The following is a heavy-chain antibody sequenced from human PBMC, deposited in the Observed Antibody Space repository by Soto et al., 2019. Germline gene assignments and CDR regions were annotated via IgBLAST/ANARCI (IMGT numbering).Heavy chain of an antibody. CDR2: ILYDGSNE. CDR3: ARVYYDSSSYPNGGFDY. CDR1: GFTFSSYN. D-gene: IGHD3-22*01. J-gene: IGHJ4*02. Sequence: GGSLRLSCGAFGFTFSSYNMHWVRQAPGRGLEWVSFILYDGSNELYADSVKGRFTISRDNSKNTLYLQMNSLRAEDTAVYYCARVYYDSSSYPNGGFDYWGQGTLVTVSS. V-gene: IGHV3-33*01.